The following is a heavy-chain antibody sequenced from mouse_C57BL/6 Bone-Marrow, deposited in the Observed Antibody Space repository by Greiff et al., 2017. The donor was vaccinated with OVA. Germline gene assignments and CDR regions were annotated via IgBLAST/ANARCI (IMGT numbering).Heavy chain of an antibody. Sequence: VQLQQSGAELARPGASVKMSCKASGYTFTSYTMHWVKQRPGQGLAWIGYINPSSGYTKYNQKFKDKATLTADKSSSTAYMQLGSLTSEDSAVYYCARPYGYFDVWGTGTTVTVSS. CDR2: INPSSGYT. CDR3: ARPYGYFDV. CDR1: GYTFTSYT. J-gene: IGHJ1*03. V-gene: IGHV1-4*01. D-gene: IGHD2-10*02.